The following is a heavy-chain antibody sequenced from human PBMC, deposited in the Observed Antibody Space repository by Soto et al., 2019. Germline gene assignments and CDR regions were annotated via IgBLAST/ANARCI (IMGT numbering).Heavy chain of an antibody. Sequence: QVQLVQSGAEVKKPGSSVKVSCTASGGTFSSYAISWVRQAPGQGLEWMGGIIPIFGTANYAQKFQGRVTITADESTSTAYMELSSLRSEDTAVYYCARHTIEMATSYFDYWGQGTLVTVSS. CDR3: ARHTIEMATSYFDY. D-gene: IGHD5-12*01. CDR1: GGTFSSYA. CDR2: IIPIFGTA. J-gene: IGHJ4*02. V-gene: IGHV1-69*12.